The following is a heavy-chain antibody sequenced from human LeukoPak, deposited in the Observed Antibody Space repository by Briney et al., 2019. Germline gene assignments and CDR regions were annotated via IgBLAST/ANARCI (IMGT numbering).Heavy chain of an antibody. CDR2: INRDGSKN. D-gene: IGHD2-21*02. CDR3: ARDSSPYCGDDCYFDAFDL. V-gene: IGHV3-7*03. J-gene: IGHJ3*01. CDR1: EFTFGSYW. Sequence: GGSLRLSCAASEFTFGSYWMTWVRQAPGRGLEWVANINRDGSKNHFVDSVKGRFTISRDNAKNFLYLQMNSLRAEDTAVYFCARDSSPYCGDDCYFDAFDLWGQGTMVTVSS.